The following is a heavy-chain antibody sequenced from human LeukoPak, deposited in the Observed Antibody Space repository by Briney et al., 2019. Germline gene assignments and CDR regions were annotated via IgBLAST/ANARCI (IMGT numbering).Heavy chain of an antibody. CDR3: ARDTGDPGYFDY. Sequence: SVKVSCKASGGTFSGYAISWVRQAPGQGLEWMGRIIPIFGTANYAQKFQGRVTITTDESTSTAYMELSSLRSEDTAVYYCARDTGDPGYFDYWGQGTLVTVSS. CDR1: GGTFSGYA. J-gene: IGHJ4*02. CDR2: IIPIFGTA. D-gene: IGHD7-27*01. V-gene: IGHV1-69*05.